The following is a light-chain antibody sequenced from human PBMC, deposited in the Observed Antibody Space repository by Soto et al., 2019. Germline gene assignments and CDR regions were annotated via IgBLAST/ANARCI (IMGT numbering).Light chain of an antibody. Sequence: EIVMTQSPATLSVSPGERATLSCRASQSVSSNLAWYQQKPGQAPRLLIYGASTRATGIPASCSRSGSGTKFTLTISSLQSEDFAVYYCHQYNNWPPAWTFGQGTKVEIK. CDR3: HQYNNWPPAWT. V-gene: IGKV3-15*01. CDR1: QSVSSN. J-gene: IGKJ1*01. CDR2: GAS.